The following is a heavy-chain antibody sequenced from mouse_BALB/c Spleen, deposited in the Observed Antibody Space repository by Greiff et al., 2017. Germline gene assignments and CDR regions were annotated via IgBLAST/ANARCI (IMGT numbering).Heavy chain of an antibody. CDR3: ARSDIAGSYYLDY. Sequence: VQLQQSGAELVKPGASVKLSCTASGFNIKDTYMHWVKQRPEQGLEWIGRIDPANGNTKYDPKFQGKATITADTSSNTAYLQLSSLTSEDTAVYYCARSDIAGSYYLDYWGQGTTLTVSS. CDR2: IDPANGNT. J-gene: IGHJ2*01. CDR1: GFNIKDTY. V-gene: IGHV14-3*02.